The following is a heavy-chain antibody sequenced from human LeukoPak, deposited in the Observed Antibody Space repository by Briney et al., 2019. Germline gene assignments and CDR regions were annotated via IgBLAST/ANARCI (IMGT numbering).Heavy chain of an antibody. J-gene: IGHJ3*02. Sequence: PSETLSHTCTVPGGSTSSYYWSWIRPPPGKGLEWIGYIYYSGSTNYIPSLKSRVTISVDTSMNQFTLKLSSVTAADTAVYYCARDIYGAFDIWGQGTMVTVSS. CDR1: GGSTSSYY. D-gene: IGHD4-17*01. V-gene: IGHV4-59*01. CDR3: ARDIYGAFDI. CDR2: IYYSGST.